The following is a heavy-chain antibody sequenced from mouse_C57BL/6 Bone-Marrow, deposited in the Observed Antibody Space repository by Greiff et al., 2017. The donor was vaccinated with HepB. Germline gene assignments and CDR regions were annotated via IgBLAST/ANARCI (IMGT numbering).Heavy chain of an antibody. CDR2: SRNKANDYTT. Sequence: EVQGVESGGGLVQSGRSLRLSCATSGFTFSDFYMEWVRQAPGKGLEWIAASRNKANDYTTEYSASVKGRFIVSRDTSQSILYLQMNAPRAEDTAIYYCARDPHYYGKGAMDYWGQGTSVTVSS. V-gene: IGHV7-1*01. CDR3: ARDPHYYGKGAMDY. D-gene: IGHD1-1*01. J-gene: IGHJ4*01. CDR1: GFTFSDFY.